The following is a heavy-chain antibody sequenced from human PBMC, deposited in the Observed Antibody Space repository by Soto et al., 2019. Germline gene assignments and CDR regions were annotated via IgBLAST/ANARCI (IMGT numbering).Heavy chain of an antibody. Sequence: EVQLLESGGGLVQPGGSLRLFCEASGFTFSNYAMTCVRQAPGKGLEWVSTITNSGSTYYGDTVRGRFTISRDNSKTTVYLQMNSLRAEDTAIYYCARTDKFNSQSSGWANRFDYWGQGTLVTVSS. CDR1: GFTFSNYA. J-gene: IGHJ4*02. CDR3: ARTDKFNSQSSGWANRFDY. D-gene: IGHD6-19*01. V-gene: IGHV3-23*01. CDR2: ITNSGST.